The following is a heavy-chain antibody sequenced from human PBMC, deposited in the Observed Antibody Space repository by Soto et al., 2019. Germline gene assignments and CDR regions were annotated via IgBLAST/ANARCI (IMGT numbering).Heavy chain of an antibody. D-gene: IGHD1-26*01. CDR3: AGAAWELLMYFDY. CDR2: IIPIFGTA. J-gene: IGHJ4*02. Sequence: GASVKVSCKASGVTFSSYAISWVRQAPGQGLEWVGGIIPIFGTANYAQKFQGRVTITADESTSTAYMELSSLRSEDTAVYYCAGAAWELLMYFDYWGQGTLVTVSS. CDR1: GVTFSSYA. V-gene: IGHV1-69*13.